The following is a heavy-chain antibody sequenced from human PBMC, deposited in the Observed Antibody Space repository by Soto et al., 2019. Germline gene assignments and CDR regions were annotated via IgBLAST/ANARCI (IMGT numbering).Heavy chain of an antibody. J-gene: IGHJ4*02. V-gene: IGHV4-61*03. CDR1: GGSVSSDNYY. CDR2: IFYSGST. CDR3: ARDRGIAVSGTLDY. Sequence: QVQLQESGPGLVKPSETLSLTCTVSGGSVSSDNYYWSWIRQPPGNGLEWIGHIFYSGSTNYNPSLKSRVTISVDTSNNRCSLKLSSVTAADTAVYYCARDRGIAVSGTLDYWGQGALVTVSS. D-gene: IGHD6-19*01.